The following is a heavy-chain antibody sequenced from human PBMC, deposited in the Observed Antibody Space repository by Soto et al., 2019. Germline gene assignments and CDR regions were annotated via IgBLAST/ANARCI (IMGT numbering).Heavy chain of an antibody. V-gene: IGHV1-69*06. J-gene: IGHJ6*02. CDR3: ARPLEPARDYFYYYGMDV. D-gene: IGHD1-1*01. Sequence: QVQLVQSGAEVKKPGSSVKVSCKASGGTFSSYAISWVRQAPGQGLEWMGGIIPIFGTANYAQKFQGRVTITADKSTSTANMGLSSLRSEDTAVDYGARPLEPARDYFYYYGMDVWGQGTTVTVSS. CDR1: GGTFSSYA. CDR2: IIPIFGTA.